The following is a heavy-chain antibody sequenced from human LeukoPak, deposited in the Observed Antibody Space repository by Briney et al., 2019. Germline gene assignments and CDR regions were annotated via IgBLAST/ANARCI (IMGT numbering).Heavy chain of an antibody. CDR2: FSGRGDST. CDR3: AKDRTRYTGYVLFEY. Sequence: GGSLRHSRVASGFTFSNYVMSWVRPAPGKGLEGVSRFSGRGDSTNYADSVKGRGTISRDKSKKTRSLQMKSPRAQDTGGSDCAKDRTRYTGYVLFEYWGQGTLLTVPS. CDR1: GFTFSNYV. J-gene: IGHJ4*02. V-gene: IGHV3-23*01. D-gene: IGHD5-12*01.